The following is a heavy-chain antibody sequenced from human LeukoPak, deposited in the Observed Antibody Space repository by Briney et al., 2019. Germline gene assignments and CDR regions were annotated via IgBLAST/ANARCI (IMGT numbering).Heavy chain of an antibody. J-gene: IGHJ4*02. Sequence: PSETLSLTCTVSGGSISSYYWSWIRQPAGEGLEWIGRIYTSGSTNYNPSLKSRVTMSVDTSRNQFSLKLSSVTAADTAVYYCASDREDYYDSSGYGSWGQGTLVTVSS. CDR1: GGSISSYY. CDR2: IYTSGST. CDR3: ASDREDYYDSSGYGS. V-gene: IGHV4-4*07. D-gene: IGHD3-22*01.